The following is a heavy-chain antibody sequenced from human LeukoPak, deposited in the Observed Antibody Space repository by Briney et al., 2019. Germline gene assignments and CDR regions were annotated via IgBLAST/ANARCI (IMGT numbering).Heavy chain of an antibody. CDR2: ISGSGANT. CDR1: GFIFGRYA. V-gene: IGHV3-23*01. J-gene: IGHJ4*02. CDR3: AKDADLQWLVPFDY. Sequence: GGSLRLSCAASGFIFGRYAMSWVRQPPGKGLEWVSAISGSGANTFYADSVKGRFSISRDNSKKTLYLQMNNLRVEDTAVYYCAKDADLQWLVPFDYWGQGTLVTVSS. D-gene: IGHD6-19*01.